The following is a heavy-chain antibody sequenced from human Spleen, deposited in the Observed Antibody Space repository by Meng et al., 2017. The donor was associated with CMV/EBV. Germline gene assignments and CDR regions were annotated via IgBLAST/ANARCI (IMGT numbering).Heavy chain of an antibody. Sequence: SCETSGYSFSSYGVTWVRQAPGQGLEWMGWINLYNGNTKYAQKFQGRVTMTTDTSTSTAYMDLRNLRSDDTAVYYCARSSPPAAIDYWGQGTLVTVSS. V-gene: IGHV1-18*01. J-gene: IGHJ4*02. CDR1: GYSFSSYG. CDR3: ARSSPPAAIDY. CDR2: INLYNGNT. D-gene: IGHD6-25*01.